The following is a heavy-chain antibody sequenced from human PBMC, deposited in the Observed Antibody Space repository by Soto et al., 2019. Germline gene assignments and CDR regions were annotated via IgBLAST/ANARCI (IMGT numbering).Heavy chain of an antibody. Sequence: QVQLVQSGAEVKKPGASVKVSCKASGYTFASYAISWMRQAPGQGLEWMGWISAYNGNTNYAQKLQGRVTMTTDTATSTAYMELRSRRSDDTAVYDCARDPPPPGYWGQGTLVSVSS. CDR3: ARDPPPPGY. D-gene: IGHD2-2*01. CDR2: ISAYNGNT. CDR1: GYTFASYA. J-gene: IGHJ4*02. V-gene: IGHV1-18*01.